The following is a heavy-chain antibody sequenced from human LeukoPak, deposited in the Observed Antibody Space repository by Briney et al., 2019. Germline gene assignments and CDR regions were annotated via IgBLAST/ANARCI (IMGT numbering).Heavy chain of an antibody. Sequence: SQTLSLTCTVSGGSISSGSYYWSWIRQPAGKGLEWIGRIYTSGSTNYNPSLKSRVTISVDTSKNQFSLKLSSVTAADTAVYYCARDLVVVVPGHYYYGMDVWGKGTTVTVSS. CDR1: GGSISSGSYY. V-gene: IGHV4-61*02. D-gene: IGHD2-2*01. CDR3: ARDLVVVVPGHYYYGMDV. J-gene: IGHJ6*04. CDR2: IYTSGST.